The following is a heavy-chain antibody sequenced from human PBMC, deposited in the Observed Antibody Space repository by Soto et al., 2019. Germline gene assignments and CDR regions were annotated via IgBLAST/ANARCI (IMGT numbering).Heavy chain of an antibody. J-gene: IGHJ6*02. CDR3: AAERGYCSSTSCYMYYYGMDV. Sequence: SVKVSCKASGFTFTSSAVQWVRQARGQRLEWIGWIVVGSGNTNYAQKFQERVTITRDMSTSTAYMELSSLRSEDTAVYYCAAERGYCSSTSCYMYYYGMDVWGQRTTVTVSS. D-gene: IGHD2-2*02. V-gene: IGHV1-58*01. CDR2: IVVGSGNT. CDR1: GFTFTSSA.